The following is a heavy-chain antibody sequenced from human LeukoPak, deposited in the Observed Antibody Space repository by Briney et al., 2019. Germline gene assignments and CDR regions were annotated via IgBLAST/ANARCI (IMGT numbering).Heavy chain of an antibody. Sequence: ASVKVSCKASGYTFTSYGISWVRQAPGQGLEWMGWISAYNGNTNYAQKLQGRVTMTTDTSTSTAYMELRSLRSDDTAVYYCARESYGGNSHDAFDIWGQGTMVTVSS. V-gene: IGHV1-18*01. J-gene: IGHJ3*02. CDR2: ISAYNGNT. CDR3: ARESYGGNSHDAFDI. CDR1: GYTFTSYG. D-gene: IGHD4-23*01.